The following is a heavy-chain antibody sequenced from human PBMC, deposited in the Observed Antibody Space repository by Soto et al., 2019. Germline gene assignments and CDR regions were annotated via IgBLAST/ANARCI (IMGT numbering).Heavy chain of an antibody. CDR3: ARQDRVVAEGRWFDP. J-gene: IGHJ5*02. D-gene: IGHD2-15*01. V-gene: IGHV4-38-2*02. Sequence: SETLSLTCTVSGYSISSGYHWAGIRQPPGKGLECLWSVHYSGNTYYNPSLKSRLTISVDKSKNQFSLNLSSVTAADTAVYYCARQDRVVAEGRWFDPWGQGTLVTVSS. CDR2: VHYSGNT. CDR1: GYSISSGYH.